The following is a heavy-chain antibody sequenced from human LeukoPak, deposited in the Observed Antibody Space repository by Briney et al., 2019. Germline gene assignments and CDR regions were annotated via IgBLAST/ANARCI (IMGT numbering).Heavy chain of an antibody. CDR3: AKEMPYCSSTSCYGPIDY. Sequence: PGGSLRLSCAASGFTFSSYAMSWVRQAPGKGLEWVSAISGSGGSTYYADSVKGRFTISRDNSKNTLYLQMNSLRAEDTAVYYCAKEMPYCSSTSCYGPIDYWGQGTLVTVSS. CDR2: ISGSGGST. CDR1: GFTFSSYA. D-gene: IGHD2-2*01. V-gene: IGHV3-23*01. J-gene: IGHJ4*02.